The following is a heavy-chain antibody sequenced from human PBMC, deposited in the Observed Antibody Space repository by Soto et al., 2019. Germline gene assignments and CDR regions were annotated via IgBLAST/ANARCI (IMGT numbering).Heavy chain of an antibody. CDR2: IPSKTNTYAT. V-gene: IGHV3-73*02. Sequence: EVQLVESGGGLVQPGGSLKLPCAASGFTFSGSTIHWVRQTSGKGLKWVGRIPSKTNTYATAYAASVKGRFTISRDDSKNTAYLQMNSLKTEDTAVYYCTRQHLDVPVASAIDYWGQGTLVTVSS. CDR1: GFTFSGST. D-gene: IGHD6-19*01. CDR3: TRQHLDVPVASAIDY. J-gene: IGHJ4*02.